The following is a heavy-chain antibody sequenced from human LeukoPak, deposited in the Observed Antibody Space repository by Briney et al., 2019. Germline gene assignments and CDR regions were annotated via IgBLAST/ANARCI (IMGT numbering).Heavy chain of an antibody. Sequence: GSLRLSCAASGFTFSSYGMSWVRQAPGKGLEWVSAISGSGGSTYYADSVKGRCTISRDNSKNTLYLQMNSLRAEDTAVYYCAKPHPVVAASNYWGQGTLVTVSS. V-gene: IGHV3-23*01. CDR3: AKPHPVVAASNY. D-gene: IGHD2-15*01. CDR2: ISGSGGST. J-gene: IGHJ4*02. CDR1: GFTFSSYG.